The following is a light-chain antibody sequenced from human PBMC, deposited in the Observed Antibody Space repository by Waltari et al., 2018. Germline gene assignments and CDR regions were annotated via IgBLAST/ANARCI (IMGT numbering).Light chain of an antibody. Sequence: SDELTQPPSLSVSPGQTASIPCSGDKLETKYVCWYQQRPGHSPLLVIYQDSRRPSGIPGRFAGSNSGNTATLTVSGTQAMDEADYYCQACDSASAVVVGGGTKLIVL. CDR3: QACDSASAVV. CDR1: KLETKY. CDR2: QDS. J-gene: IGLJ2*01. V-gene: IGLV3-1*01.